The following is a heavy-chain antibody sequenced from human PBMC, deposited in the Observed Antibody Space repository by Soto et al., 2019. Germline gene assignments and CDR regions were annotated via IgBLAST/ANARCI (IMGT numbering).Heavy chain of an antibody. CDR3: AREPSGYDLRPYGLDV. Sequence: TSETLSLTCTVSGGSISSGGYYWSWIRQHPGKGLEWIGYIYYSGSTYYNPSLKSRVTISVDTSKNQFSLKLSSVTAADTAVYYCAREPSGYDLRPYGLDVWGQGTTVTVSS. CDR2: IYYSGST. J-gene: IGHJ6*02. D-gene: IGHD5-12*01. CDR1: GGSISSGGYY. V-gene: IGHV4-31*03.